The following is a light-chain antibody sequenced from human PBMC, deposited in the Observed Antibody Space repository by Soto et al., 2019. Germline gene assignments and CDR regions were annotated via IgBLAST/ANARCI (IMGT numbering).Light chain of an antibody. J-gene: IGLJ1*01. CDR1: SSDVGGYNY. Sequence: QSVLTQPASVSGSPGQSITISCTGTSSDVGGYNYFSWFQHHPGKAPKLMIYDVTNRPSGVSDRFSGSKSGNTASLTISGLQAEDEADYYCSSYRSSSTLYVFGTGTKLTVL. V-gene: IGLV2-14*03. CDR3: SSYRSSSTLYV. CDR2: DVT.